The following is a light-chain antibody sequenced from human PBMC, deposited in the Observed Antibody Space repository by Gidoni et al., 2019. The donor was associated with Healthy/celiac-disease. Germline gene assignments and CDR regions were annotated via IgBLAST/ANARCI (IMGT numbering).Light chain of an antibody. V-gene: IGKV1-39*01. Sequence: IQMTPSPSSLSASVGDRVTITCQASQSIRSYLNWYQQKPGKAPKLLIYSASSLQSGVPCRFSGSGSGTDFTLTISSLQPEDFATYYCQQSYSTPHTFGQGTKLEIK. CDR2: SAS. CDR1: QSIRSY. CDR3: QQSYSTPHT. J-gene: IGKJ2*01.